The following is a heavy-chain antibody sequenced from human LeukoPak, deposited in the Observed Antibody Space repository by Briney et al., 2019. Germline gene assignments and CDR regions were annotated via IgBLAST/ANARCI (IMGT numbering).Heavy chain of an antibody. CDR2: MNPNSGNT. V-gene: IGHV1-8*01. D-gene: IGHD3-10*01. CDR1: GYTFTSYD. J-gene: IGHJ6*02. Sequence: ASVKVSCKASGYTFTSYDINWVRQATGQGLEWMGWMNPNSGNTGYAQKFQGRVTMTRNTSISTAYMELSSLRSEDTAAYYCARVARDHYGSGSCYYYYYGMDVWGQGTTVTVSS. CDR3: ARVARDHYGSGSCYYYYYGMDV.